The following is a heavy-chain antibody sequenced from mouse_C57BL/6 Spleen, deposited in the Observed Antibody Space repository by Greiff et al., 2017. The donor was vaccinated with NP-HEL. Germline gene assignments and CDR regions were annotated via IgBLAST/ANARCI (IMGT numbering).Heavy chain of an antibody. CDR1: GYTFTSYW. CDR3: ARGYGTGQYFDV. V-gene: IGHV1-50*01. J-gene: IGHJ1*03. CDR2: IDPSDSYT. Sequence: QVQLQQPGAELVKPGASVKLSCKASGYTFTSYWMQWVKQRPGQGLEWIGEIDPSDSYTNYNQKFKGKATLTVDTSSSTAYMQLSSLTSEDSAVYYCARGYGTGQYFDVWGTGTTVTVSS. D-gene: IGHD2-10*02.